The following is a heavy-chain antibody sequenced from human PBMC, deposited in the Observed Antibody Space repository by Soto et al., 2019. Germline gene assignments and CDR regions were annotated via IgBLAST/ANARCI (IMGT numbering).Heavy chain of an antibody. CDR1: GFTFSSYA. J-gene: IGHJ6*03. CDR3: AKAMYSSSSFLDYYYMDV. Sequence: EVQLLESGGGLVQPGGSLRLSCAASGFTFSSYAMSWVRQAPGKGLEWVSAISGSGGSTYYADSVKGRFTISRDNPKNTLYLQMNSLRAEDTAVYYCAKAMYSSSSFLDYYYMDVWGKGTTVTVSS. V-gene: IGHV3-23*01. D-gene: IGHD6-6*01. CDR2: ISGSGGST.